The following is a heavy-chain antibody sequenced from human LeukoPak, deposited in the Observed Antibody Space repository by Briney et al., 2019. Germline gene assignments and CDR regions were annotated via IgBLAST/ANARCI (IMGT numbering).Heavy chain of an antibody. Sequence: GGSLRLSCAASGFTFSSYAMSWVRQAPGKGLEWVSAISGSGGSTYYADSVKGRFTISRDNSKNTLYLQMNSLSAEDTAVYYCEKDLGGSGDYRPYWGQGSVVTVSS. CDR3: EKDLGGSGDYRPY. CDR2: ISGSGGST. V-gene: IGHV3-23*01. D-gene: IGHD2-21*02. J-gene: IGHJ4*02. CDR1: GFTFSSYA.